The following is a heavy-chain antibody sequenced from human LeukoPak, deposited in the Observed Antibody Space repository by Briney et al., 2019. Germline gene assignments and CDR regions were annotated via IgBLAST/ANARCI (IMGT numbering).Heavy chain of an antibody. Sequence: GGSLRLSCAASGFTFSSYAMSWVRQAPGKGLEWVSAISGSGGSTYYADSVKGRFTISRDNSKNTLYLQMNSLGAEDTAVYYCERSIVVVPAAEYIWGQGTMVTVSS. V-gene: IGHV3-23*01. CDR2: ISGSGGST. CDR3: ERSIVVVPAAEYI. J-gene: IGHJ3*02. D-gene: IGHD2-2*01. CDR1: GFTFSSYA.